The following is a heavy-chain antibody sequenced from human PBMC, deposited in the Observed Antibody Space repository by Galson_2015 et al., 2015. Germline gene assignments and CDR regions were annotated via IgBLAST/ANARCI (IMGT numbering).Heavy chain of an antibody. CDR3: ARQYSSGRMGLDY. Sequence: SLRLSCAASGFTFSSYGMHWVRQAPGKGLEWVAVIWYDGSNKYYADSVKGRFTISRDNSKNTLYLQMNSLRAEDTAVYYCARQYSSGRMGLDYWGQGTLVIVSS. CDR1: GFTFSSYG. D-gene: IGHD6-19*01. CDR2: IWYDGSNK. J-gene: IGHJ4*02. V-gene: IGHV3-33*01.